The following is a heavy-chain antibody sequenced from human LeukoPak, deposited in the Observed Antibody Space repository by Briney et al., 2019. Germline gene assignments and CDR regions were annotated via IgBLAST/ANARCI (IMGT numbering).Heavy chain of an antibody. CDR2: IYTSGST. Sequence: SEPLSLTCTVSGGSISSYYWSWIRQPAGKGLEWIGRIYTSGSTNYNPSLKSRVTMSVDTSKNQFSLKLSSVTAADTAAYYCARGWYYYDSSGYYPFDYWGQGTLVTVSS. CDR3: ARGWYYYDSSGYYPFDY. V-gene: IGHV4-4*07. CDR1: GGSISSYY. J-gene: IGHJ4*02. D-gene: IGHD3-22*01.